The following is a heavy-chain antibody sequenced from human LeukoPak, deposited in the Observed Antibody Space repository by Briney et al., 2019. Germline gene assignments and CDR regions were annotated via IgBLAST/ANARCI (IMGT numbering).Heavy chain of an antibody. J-gene: IGHJ4*02. D-gene: IGHD2-15*01. V-gene: IGHV3-23*01. CDR3: AKNPLRAAPAFFDY. CDR1: GFTFSTYG. CDR2: ISSSGGST. Sequence: PGGSLRLSCAASGFTFSTYGMSWVRQAPGKGLEWVSGISSSGGSTSYADSVKGHFTVSRDNSKNTLYLQMNTLRAEDTALYCCAKNPLRAAPAFFDYWGRGTLVTVSS.